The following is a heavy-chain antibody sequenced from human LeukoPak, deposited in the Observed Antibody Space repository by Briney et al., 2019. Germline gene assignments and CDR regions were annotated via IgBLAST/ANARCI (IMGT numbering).Heavy chain of an antibody. CDR2: ISYDGSNK. J-gene: IGHJ4*02. CDR3: ARGWDYFDY. V-gene: IGHV3-30-3*01. CDR1: GFTFTSYA. D-gene: IGHD5-24*01. Sequence: GGSLRLSCAASGFTFTSYAMHWVRQAPGKGLEWVAVISYDGSNKYYADSVKGRFTISRDNSKNTLYLQMNSLRGEDTAVYYCARGWDYFDYWGQGALVTVSS.